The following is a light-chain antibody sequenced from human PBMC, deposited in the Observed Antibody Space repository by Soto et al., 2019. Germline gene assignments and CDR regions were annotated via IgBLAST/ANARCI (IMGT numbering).Light chain of an antibody. J-gene: IGKJ4*01. CDR2: AAS. V-gene: IGKV1-17*03. Sequence: DIQMTQSPSSMSASVVDRVTITCRASQGISNSLAWVQQRPGKVAKRLIYAASTFQGGVTSRFSGTGSGTEFTITISSLQPEDFATYYCLQHNTYPLTFGGGTKVEIE. CDR3: LQHNTYPLT. CDR1: QGISNS.